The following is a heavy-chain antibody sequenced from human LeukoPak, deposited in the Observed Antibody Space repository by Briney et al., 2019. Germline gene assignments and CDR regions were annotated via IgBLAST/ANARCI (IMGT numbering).Heavy chain of an antibody. V-gene: IGHV3-7*01. CDR1: GFALSSHW. J-gene: IGHJ2*01. CDR2: IKQDGSAK. Sequence: GGSLRLSCAASGFALSSHWMTWVRQAPVKGLEWVANIKQDGSAKYYVDSVKGRFTISRDNAKNSVHLQMNSLRAEDTAVYYCARRRLKGKYGDDSYWYFDLWGRGTLVTVSS. CDR3: ARRRLKGKYGDDSYWYFDL. D-gene: IGHD4-17*01.